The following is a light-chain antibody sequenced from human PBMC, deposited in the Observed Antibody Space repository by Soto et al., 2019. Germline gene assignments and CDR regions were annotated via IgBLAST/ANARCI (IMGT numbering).Light chain of an antibody. V-gene: IGLV2-8*01. CDR1: SSDVGFYNF. J-gene: IGLJ1*01. CDR3: ASYAGTSLFV. Sequence: QSALTQPPSASGSPGQSLTISCTGTSSDVGFYNFVSWYQQRPGKAPKLVIYEVTKRPSGVPDRFSGSKSGSTASLTVSGLQADDEADYYCASYAGTSLFVFGSGTKVTVL. CDR2: EVT.